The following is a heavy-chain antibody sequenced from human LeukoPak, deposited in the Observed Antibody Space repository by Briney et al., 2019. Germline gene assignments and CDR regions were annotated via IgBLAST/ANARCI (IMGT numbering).Heavy chain of an antibody. V-gene: IGHV3-30*02. J-gene: IGHJ4*02. D-gene: IGHD6-13*01. CDR2: IQYDGSHK. CDR3: AKGGGAVATHLVDY. CDR1: EFTFSSYG. Sequence: GGSLRLSCTGSEFTFSSYGMHWVRQAPGKWLEWVAFIQYDGSHKYYADSVKGRFTISRDNSKNTLFLQMNSLRAEDTAVYYCAKGGGAVATHLVDYWGQGTLVTVSS.